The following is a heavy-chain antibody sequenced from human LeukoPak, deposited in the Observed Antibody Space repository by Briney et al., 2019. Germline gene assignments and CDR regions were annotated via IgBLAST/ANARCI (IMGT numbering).Heavy chain of an antibody. CDR3: ARGTLLYSYGYDY. CDR1: GGSISSYY. CDR2: IYYSGST. Sequence: SETLSLTCTVFGGSISSYYWSWIRQPPRKGLEWIGYIYYSGSTNYNPSLKSRVTISVDTSKNQFSLKLSSVTAADTAVYYCARGTLLYSYGYDYWGQGTLVTVSS. V-gene: IGHV4-59*01. J-gene: IGHJ4*02. D-gene: IGHD5-18*01.